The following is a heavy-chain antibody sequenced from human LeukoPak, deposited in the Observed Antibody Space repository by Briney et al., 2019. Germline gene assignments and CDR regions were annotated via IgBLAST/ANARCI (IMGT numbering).Heavy chain of an antibody. CDR2: IYYSGST. Sequence: SETLSLTCTVSGGSISSGSYYWSWIRQPPGKGLEWIGYIYYSGSTNYNPSLKSRVTISVDTSKNQFSLELSSVTAADTAVYYCARGPSITMVRGGQWYYYMDVWGKGTTVTISS. CDR1: GGSISSGSYY. J-gene: IGHJ6*03. V-gene: IGHV4-61*01. D-gene: IGHD3-10*01. CDR3: ARGPSITMVRGGQWYYYMDV.